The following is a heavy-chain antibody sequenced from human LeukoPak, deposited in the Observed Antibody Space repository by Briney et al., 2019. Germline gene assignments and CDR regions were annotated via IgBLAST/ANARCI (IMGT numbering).Heavy chain of an antibody. Sequence: PGGSLRLSCAASGFTFSSYGMHWVRQAPGKGLEWVAFIRYDSSNKYYADSVKGRFTITRDNSKNTLYLQMNSLRAEDTAVYYCAKDGSGIVGGQGTLVTVSS. CDR2: IRYDSSNK. V-gene: IGHV3-30*02. CDR3: AKDGSGIV. J-gene: IGHJ4*02. CDR1: GFTFSSYG. D-gene: IGHD3-10*01.